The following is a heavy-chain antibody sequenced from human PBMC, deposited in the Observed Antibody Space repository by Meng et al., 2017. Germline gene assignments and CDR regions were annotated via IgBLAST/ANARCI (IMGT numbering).Heavy chain of an antibody. J-gene: IGHJ6*02. CDR1: GYTFTSYD. Sequence: ASVKVSCKASGYTFTSYDINWVRQATGRGLEWMGWMNPNSGNTGYAQKFQGRVTITRNTSISTAYMELSSLRSEDTAVYYCARTGYCSSTSCYGPRDYYYYYGMDVWGQGTTVTVSS. CDR3: ARTGYCSSTSCYGPRDYYYYYGMDV. CDR2: MNPNSGNT. V-gene: IGHV1-8*03. D-gene: IGHD2-2*01.